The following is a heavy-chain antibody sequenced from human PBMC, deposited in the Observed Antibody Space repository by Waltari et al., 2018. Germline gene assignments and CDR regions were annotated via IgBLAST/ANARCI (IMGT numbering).Heavy chain of an antibody. CDR1: GDSISSSSYY. J-gene: IGHJ4*02. CDR3: VRHARTTSGGKHFDH. CDR2: MLYSGST. V-gene: IGHV4-39*01. D-gene: IGHD2-15*01. Sequence: QLQLQESGPGLVKASETLSLTCTVSGDSISSSSYYWGWVRQPPGTGLEWMGNMLYSGSTADNPSLKGRVTISGDTSKSQFSLKLSSVTAADTSMYYCVRHARTTSGGKHFDHWGQGMLVTVSP.